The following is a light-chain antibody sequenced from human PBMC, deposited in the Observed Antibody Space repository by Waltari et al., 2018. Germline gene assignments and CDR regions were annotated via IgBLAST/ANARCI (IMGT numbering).Light chain of an antibody. V-gene: IGKV1-39*01. CDR3: QQSYFTPST. J-gene: IGKJ2*02. CDR2: TAS. CDR1: QSISTF. Sequence: DIQMTQSPSSLSASLGDRVTLTCRASQSISTFLNWYQQKPGEAPKLLVYTASALQSGVPLRFSGSGSGTDFTLTISSLQPEDSATYFCQQSYFTPSTFGRGTKVEIK.